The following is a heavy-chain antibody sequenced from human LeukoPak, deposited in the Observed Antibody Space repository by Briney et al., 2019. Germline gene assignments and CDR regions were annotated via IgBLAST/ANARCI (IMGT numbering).Heavy chain of an antibody. D-gene: IGHD2-2*01. CDR1: GGSFTGYY. CDR2: INHSGST. J-gene: IGHJ3*02. V-gene: IGHV4-34*01. Sequence: SETLSLTCAVYGGSFTGYYWSRIRQPPGKGLEWIGEINHSGSTNYNPSLKSRVTISVDTSKNQFSLKLSSVTAADTAVYYCARTPRTSYCSSTSCPTGAFDIWGQGTMVTVSS. CDR3: ARTPRTSYCSSTSCPTGAFDI.